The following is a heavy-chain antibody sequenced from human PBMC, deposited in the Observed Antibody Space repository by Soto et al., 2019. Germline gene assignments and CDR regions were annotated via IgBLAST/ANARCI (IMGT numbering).Heavy chain of an antibody. CDR2: ISGSGGST. Sequence: GGSLRLSCAASGFTFSSYAMSWVRQAPGKGLEWVSAISGSGGSTYYADSVKGRFTISRDNSKNTLYLQMNSLRAEDTAVYYCAKDEGTILTGYYNPAFDYWGQGTLVTVSS. CDR1: GFTFSSYA. J-gene: IGHJ4*02. V-gene: IGHV3-23*01. CDR3: AKDEGTILTGYYNPAFDY. D-gene: IGHD3-9*01.